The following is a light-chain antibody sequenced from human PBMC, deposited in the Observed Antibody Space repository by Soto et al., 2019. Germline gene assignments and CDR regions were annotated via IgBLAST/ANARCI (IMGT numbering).Light chain of an antibody. CDR2: AAS. J-gene: IGKJ2*02. CDR3: QQSYSTPRT. V-gene: IGKV1-39*01. CDR1: QSISSY. Sequence: DIQMTQSPSSLSASVGDRVTITCRASQSISSYLNWYQQKPGKAPKLLSYAASSLQSGVPSRFRGSGSGTDFTLTISSLQPEDFATYSGQQSYSTPRTFGQGTKLEIK.